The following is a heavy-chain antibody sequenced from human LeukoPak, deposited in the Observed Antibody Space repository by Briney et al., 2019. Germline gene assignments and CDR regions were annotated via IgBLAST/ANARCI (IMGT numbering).Heavy chain of an antibody. CDR1: GFTVSSNY. CDR3: ARAHYSSSWYFDY. Sequence: GGSLRLSCAASGFTVSSNYMSWVRQAPGKGLEWVSSISSSSSYIYYADSVKGRFTISRDNAKNSLYLQMNSLRAEDTAVYYCARAHYSSSWYFDYWGQGTLVTVSS. J-gene: IGHJ4*02. D-gene: IGHD6-13*01. V-gene: IGHV3-21*01. CDR2: ISSSSSYI.